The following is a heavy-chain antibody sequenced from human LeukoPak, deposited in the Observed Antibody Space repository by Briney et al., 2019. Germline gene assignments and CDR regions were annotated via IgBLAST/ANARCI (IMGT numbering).Heavy chain of an antibody. CDR3: AHQPSAYYDILTGYSGWFDP. Sequence: SGPTLVKPTQTLTLTCTFSGFSLSTSGVGVGWIRQPPGKALEWLALIYWDDDKRYSPSLKSRLTITKDTSKNQVVLTMTNMDPVDTATYYCAHQPSAYYDILTGYSGWFDPWGQGTLVTVSS. CDR1: GFSLSTSGVG. CDR2: IYWDDDK. D-gene: IGHD3-9*01. J-gene: IGHJ5*02. V-gene: IGHV2-5*02.